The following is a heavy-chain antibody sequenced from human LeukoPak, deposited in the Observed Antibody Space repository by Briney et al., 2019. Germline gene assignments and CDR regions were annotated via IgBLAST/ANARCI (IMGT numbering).Heavy chain of an antibody. V-gene: IGHV1-2*02. CDR3: ARETVVTGYDSSGYYPTRDFDY. CDR1: GCTFTGYY. Sequence: ASVKVSCKASGCTFTGYYMHWVRQAPGQGLEWMGWINPNSGGTNYAQKFQGRVTMTRDTSISTAYMELSRLRSDDTAVYYCARETVVTGYDSSGYYPTRDFDYWGQGTLVTVSS. J-gene: IGHJ4*02. D-gene: IGHD3-22*01. CDR2: INPNSGGT.